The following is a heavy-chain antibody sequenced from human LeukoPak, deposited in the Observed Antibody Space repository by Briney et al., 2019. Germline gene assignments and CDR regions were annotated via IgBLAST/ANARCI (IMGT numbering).Heavy chain of an antibody. V-gene: IGHV4-59*01. J-gene: IGHJ5*02. CDR1: GFTFSDYY. CDR2: IYYSGST. CDR3: ARVRHYYGSGSYYRFDP. D-gene: IGHD3-10*01. Sequence: PGGSLRLSCAASGFTFSDYYMSWIRQAPGKGLEWIGYIYYSGSTNYNPSLKSRVTISVDTSKNQFSLKLSSVTAADTAVYYCARVRHYYGSGSYYRFDPWGQGTLVTVSS.